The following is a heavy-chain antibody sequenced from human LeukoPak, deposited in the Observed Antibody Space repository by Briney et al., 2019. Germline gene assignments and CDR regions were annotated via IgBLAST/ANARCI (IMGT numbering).Heavy chain of an antibody. CDR2: ITTDGSNT. CDR3: ARGFHDAFDI. CDR1: GFTFWSYW. V-gene: IGHV3-74*01. J-gene: IGHJ3*02. Sequence: GGSLRLSWSASGFTFWSYWIHWVRQGPGEGPVWVSYITTDGSNTGYADSVKGRFTISRDNDKNMLYLEMNSLRADDTAVFYCARGFHDAFDIWGQGTMVTVSS.